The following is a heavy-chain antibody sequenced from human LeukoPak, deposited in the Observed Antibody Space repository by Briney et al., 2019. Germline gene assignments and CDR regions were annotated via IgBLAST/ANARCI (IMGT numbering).Heavy chain of an antibody. D-gene: IGHD3-10*01. V-gene: IGHV3-21*01. J-gene: IGHJ6*02. CDR3: AKDSLWFGEFYGMDV. Sequence: GGSLRLSCVASGFTFSSYSMNWVRQAPGKGLEWVSSISSSSSYIYYADSVKGRFTISRDNAKNSLYLQMNSLRAEDTAVYYCAKDSLWFGEFYGMDVWGQGTTVTVSS. CDR2: ISSSSSYI. CDR1: GFTFSSYS.